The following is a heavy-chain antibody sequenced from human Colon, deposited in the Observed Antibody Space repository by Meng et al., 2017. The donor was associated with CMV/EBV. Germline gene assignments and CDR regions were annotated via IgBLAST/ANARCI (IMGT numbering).Heavy chain of an antibody. V-gene: IGHV3-48*03. J-gene: IGHJ6*02. CDR2: VSGSGGTT. D-gene: IGHD2-21*01. Sequence: GGSLRLSCTASGFTFSRHEMTWVRQAPGKGLEWVSYVSGSGGTTHYADSVKGRFTISRDNADNSLYLQMNNLRAEDTAVYYCATVVRFPVGGHYYYHGMDVWGQGTTVTVSS. CDR1: GFTFSRHE. CDR3: ATVVRFPVGGHYYYHGMDV.